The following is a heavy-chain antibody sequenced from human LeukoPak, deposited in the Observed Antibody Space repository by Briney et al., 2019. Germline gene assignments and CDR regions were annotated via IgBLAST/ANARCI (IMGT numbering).Heavy chain of an antibody. CDR3: ARTQRQRGYYGINWFDP. CDR1: GFTFSSYG. Sequence: GGSLRLSCAASGFTFSSYGMHWVRQAPGKGLEWVAVISYDGSNKYYADSVKGRFTISRDNAKNSLYLQMNSLRAEDTAVYYCARTQRQRGYYGINWFDPWGQGTLVTVSS. J-gene: IGHJ5*02. CDR2: ISYDGSNK. V-gene: IGHV3-30*03. D-gene: IGHD3-3*01.